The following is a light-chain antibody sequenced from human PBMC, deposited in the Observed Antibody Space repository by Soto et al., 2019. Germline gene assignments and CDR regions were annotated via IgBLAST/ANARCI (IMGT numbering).Light chain of an antibody. CDR3: GSYTSSNTRV. V-gene: IGLV2-14*01. CDR2: DVS. CDR1: NSDIGDYNY. J-gene: IGLJ1*01. Sequence: QSALTQPAYVSGSPGQSITISCTGTNSDIGDYNYVSWYQQHPGRAPKLMIYDVSNRPSGVSNRFSGSKSGNTASLTISGLQAEDEADYYCGSYTSSNTRVFGTGTKLTVL.